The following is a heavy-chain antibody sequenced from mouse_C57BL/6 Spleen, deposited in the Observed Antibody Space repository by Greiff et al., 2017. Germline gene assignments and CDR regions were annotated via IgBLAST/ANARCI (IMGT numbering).Heavy chain of an antibody. D-gene: IGHD1-1*01. J-gene: IGHJ1*03. CDR1: GYTFTDYE. Sequence: VQLQQSGAELVRPGASVTLSCKASGYTFTDYEMHWVKQTPVHGLEWIGAIDPETGGTAYNQKFKGKAILTADKSSSTAYMELRSLTSEDSAVYYCTSCSSLYFDVWGTGTTVTVSS. V-gene: IGHV1-15*01. CDR2: IDPETGGT. CDR3: TSCSSLYFDV.